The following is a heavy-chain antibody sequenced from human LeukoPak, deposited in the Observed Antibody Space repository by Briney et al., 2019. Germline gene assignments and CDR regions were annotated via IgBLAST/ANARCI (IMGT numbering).Heavy chain of an antibody. V-gene: IGHV3-33*01. CDR2: IWYDGSNK. D-gene: IGHD1-26*01. J-gene: IGHJ3*02. CDR3: ARAGLSGAFDI. Sequence: GGSLRLSCAASGFTFSSYGIHWVRQAPGRGLEWVAVIWYDGSNKYYADSVKGRFTISRDNSKNTLYLQMNSLRAEDTAVYYCARAGLSGAFDIWGQGTMVTVSS. CDR1: GFTFSSYG.